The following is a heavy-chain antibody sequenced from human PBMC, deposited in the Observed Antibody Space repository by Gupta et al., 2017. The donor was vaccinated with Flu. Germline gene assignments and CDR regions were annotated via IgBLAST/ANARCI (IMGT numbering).Heavy chain of an antibody. V-gene: IGHV3-21*01. J-gene: IGHJ4*02. CDR3: ARDGDYGGNTLAYDY. CDR1: GFTFTYYR. Sequence: EVQLVESGGGLVKPGGSLRISCAASGFTFTYYRMNWVRQAPGKGLGWVSSISRSSSYISYADSVRGRFTISRDNAKNSLYLHMSSLRSEDTAVYYCARDGDYGGNTLAYDYWGQGTLVTVSS. CDR2: ISRSSSYI. D-gene: IGHD4-23*01.